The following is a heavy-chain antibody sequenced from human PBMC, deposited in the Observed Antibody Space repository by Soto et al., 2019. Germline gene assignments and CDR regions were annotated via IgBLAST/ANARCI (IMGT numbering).Heavy chain of an antibody. Sequence: GGSLRLSCAASGFTFSSYEMNWVRQAPGKGLEWVAAISASGGATIHADSVKGRLTISRDNSKNKLYLQMNSLRAEDTAVYYCAKDVEGGSLFRGAFDYWGQGT. D-gene: IGHD1-26*01. J-gene: IGHJ4*02. CDR1: GFTFSSYE. V-gene: IGHV3-23*01. CDR2: ISASGGAT. CDR3: AKDVEGGSLFRGAFDY.